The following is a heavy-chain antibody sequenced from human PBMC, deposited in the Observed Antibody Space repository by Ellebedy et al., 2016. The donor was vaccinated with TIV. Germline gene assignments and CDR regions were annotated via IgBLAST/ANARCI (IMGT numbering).Heavy chain of an antibody. J-gene: IGHJ4*02. Sequence: GESLKISCAASGFTFSNYWMHWVRQAPGKGLVWVSQINIDGSGTNYADAVEGRFTISRDNAKNSLYLQMNSLRAEDTAVYYCARGGGCFGDSCYYADFWGQGTLVTVSS. CDR3: ARGGGCFGDSCYYADF. D-gene: IGHD2-21*01. CDR1: GFTFSNYW. CDR2: INIDGSGT. V-gene: IGHV3-74*01.